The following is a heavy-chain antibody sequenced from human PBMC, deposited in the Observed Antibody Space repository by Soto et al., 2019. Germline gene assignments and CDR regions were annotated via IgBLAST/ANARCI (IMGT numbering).Heavy chain of an antibody. CDR2: ISGSGGST. CDR3: AKDPSPADTIFGVAKHGNWYDP. Sequence: GGSLRLSCAASGFTFSSYAMSWVRQAPGKGLEWVSAISGSGGSTYYADSVKGRFTISRDNSKNTLYLQMNSLRAEDTAVYYCAKDPSPADTIFGVAKHGNWYDPWGQGTLVTVSS. D-gene: IGHD3-3*01. CDR1: GFTFSSYA. V-gene: IGHV3-23*01. J-gene: IGHJ5*02.